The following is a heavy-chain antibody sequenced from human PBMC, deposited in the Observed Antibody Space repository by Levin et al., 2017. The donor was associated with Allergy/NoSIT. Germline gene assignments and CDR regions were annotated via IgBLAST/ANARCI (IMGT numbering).Heavy chain of an antibody. D-gene: IGHD6-6*01. J-gene: IGHJ6*02. V-gene: IGHV3-30-3*02. CDR2: ISYDGSNK. CDR3: SKSSSTGYYYYGMDV. Sequence: LSLTCAASGFTFSSYAMHWVRQAPGKGLEWVAVISYDGSNKYYADSVKGRFTISRDNSKNTLYLQMNSLRAEDTAVYYCSKSSSTGYYYYGMDVWGQGTTVTVSS. CDR1: GFTFSSYA.